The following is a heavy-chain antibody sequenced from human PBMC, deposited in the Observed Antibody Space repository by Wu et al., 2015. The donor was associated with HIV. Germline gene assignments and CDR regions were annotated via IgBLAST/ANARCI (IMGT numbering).Heavy chain of an antibody. D-gene: IGHD2-15*01. Sequence: QVQLVQSGAEVKKPGASVKVSCKASGYTFSGYYMHWVRQAPGQGLEWMGWINPNSGGTKNAQKFQGRVTMTRDTSISTAYMELSSLRSDDTAVYYCARALVVTTRVFDYWGQGTLVTVSS. J-gene: IGHJ4*02. CDR2: INPNSGGT. V-gene: IGHV1-2*02. CDR1: GYTFSGYY. CDR3: ARALVVTTRVFDY.